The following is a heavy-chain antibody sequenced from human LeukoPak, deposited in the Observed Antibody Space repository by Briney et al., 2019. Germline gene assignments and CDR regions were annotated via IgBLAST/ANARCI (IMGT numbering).Heavy chain of an antibody. Sequence: GGSLRLSCAASGFTFSSYSMNWVRQAPGKGLEWASSISSSSSYIYYADSVKGRFTISRDNAKNSLYLQMNSLRAEDTAVYYCARDRDIVATRILDYWGQGTLVTVSS. CDR3: ARDRDIVATRILDY. CDR2: ISSSSSYI. J-gene: IGHJ4*02. D-gene: IGHD5-12*01. V-gene: IGHV3-21*01. CDR1: GFTFSSYS.